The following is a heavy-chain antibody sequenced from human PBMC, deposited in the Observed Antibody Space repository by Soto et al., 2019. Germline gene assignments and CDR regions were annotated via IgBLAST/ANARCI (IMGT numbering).Heavy chain of an antibody. CDR1: GFTFNTYG. CDR3: AKSPNFYCSSPNCYKYYFDH. V-gene: IGHV3-30*18. Sequence: PGGSVRLYCAASGFTFNTYGMHWVRQAPVKGLEWVAVISYDGSEKYYVDSVKGRFTISKDNSKNTLYLQMNSLRPEDTAVYYCAKSPNFYCSSPNCYKYYFDHWGQGTRVTVSS. CDR2: ISYDGSEK. J-gene: IGHJ4*02. D-gene: IGHD2-2*02.